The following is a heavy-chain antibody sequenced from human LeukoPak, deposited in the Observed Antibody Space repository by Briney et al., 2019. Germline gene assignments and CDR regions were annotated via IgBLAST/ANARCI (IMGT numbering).Heavy chain of an antibody. V-gene: IGHV3-23*01. Sequence: GGSLRLSCAASGFTFSSYAINWVRQAPGKGLEWVSSISGSGGSTYYADSVKGRFTISRDNSKNTLYLQMNSLRAEDTAVYYCAKDGEGYSSSWFDYWGQGTLVTVSS. J-gene: IGHJ4*02. CDR2: ISGSGGST. D-gene: IGHD6-13*01. CDR1: GFTFSSYA. CDR3: AKDGEGYSSSWFDY.